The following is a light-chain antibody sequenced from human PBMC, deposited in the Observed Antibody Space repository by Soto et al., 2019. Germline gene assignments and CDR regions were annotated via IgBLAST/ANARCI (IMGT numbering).Light chain of an antibody. CDR2: DAS. V-gene: IGKV3-11*01. Sequence: EIVLTQSPATLSLSPGERATLYCRASRSVSRYLAWYQQKPGQAPRLLIYDASDRATGIPARFSGSGSGTDFTLTISSLEPEDFAVYYCLYRSHWPLMYTFGQGTRLEIK. CDR3: LYRSHWPLMYT. J-gene: IGKJ2*01. CDR1: RSVSRY.